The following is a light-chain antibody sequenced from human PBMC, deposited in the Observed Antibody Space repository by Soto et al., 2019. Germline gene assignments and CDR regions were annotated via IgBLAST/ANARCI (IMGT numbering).Light chain of an antibody. CDR3: QQSDSTLERT. V-gene: IGKV1-5*03. Sequence: TLSPFILSASVEDRVPITCLSSHTIYSWLAWYQQKPGQAPRLLIHKASTLKSGVPSRFSGSGSGTDFTFTISSLQPEDFATYYCQQSDSTLERTFAQGTKVDVK. CDR2: KAS. J-gene: IGKJ1*01. CDR1: HTIYSW.